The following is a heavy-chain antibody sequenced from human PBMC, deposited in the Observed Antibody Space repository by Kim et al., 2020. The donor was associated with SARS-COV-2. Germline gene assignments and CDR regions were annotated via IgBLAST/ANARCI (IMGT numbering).Heavy chain of an antibody. CDR3: AKWFEGDAFDI. Sequence: GGSLRLSCAASGFTFDDYAMHWVRQAPGKGLEWVSGISWNSGSIGYADSVKGRFTIPRDNAKNSLYLQMNSLRAEDTALYYCAKWFEGDAFDIWGQGTMVTVSS. J-gene: IGHJ3*02. V-gene: IGHV3-9*01. CDR2: ISWNSGSI. CDR1: GFTFDDYA. D-gene: IGHD3-10*01.